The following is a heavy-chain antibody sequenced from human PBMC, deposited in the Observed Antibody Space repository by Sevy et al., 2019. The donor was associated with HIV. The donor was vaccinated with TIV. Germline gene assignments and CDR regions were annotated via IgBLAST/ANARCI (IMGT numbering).Heavy chain of an antibody. V-gene: IGHV3-74*01. CDR3: VRDRPGPKHYMDV. Sequence: GGSRRLSCVASGFIFSTDWMHWVRQAPGKGLVWVSRIDTDGSDTSYADSVKGRFTISRDNAKNTLYLQMNSLRAEDTAVYYCVRDRPGPKHYMDVWGKGTTVTVSS. CDR1: GFIFSTDW. CDR2: IDTDGSDT. J-gene: IGHJ6*03.